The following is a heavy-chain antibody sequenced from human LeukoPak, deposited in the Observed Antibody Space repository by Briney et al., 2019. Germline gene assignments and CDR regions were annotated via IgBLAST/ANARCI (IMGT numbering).Heavy chain of an antibody. CDR3: AKGSSVWELFDY. CDR1: GFTFSSYA. CDR2: IRGSGGNT. J-gene: IGHJ4*02. Sequence: GGSLRLSCAASGFTFSSYAMSGVRQPPGKGREWVSAIRGSGGNTYYADSVKGRFTISRDNSKNTLYLQMNSLRAEDTAVYYCAKGSSVWELFDYWGQGTLVTVSS. V-gene: IGHV3-23*01. D-gene: IGHD1-26*01.